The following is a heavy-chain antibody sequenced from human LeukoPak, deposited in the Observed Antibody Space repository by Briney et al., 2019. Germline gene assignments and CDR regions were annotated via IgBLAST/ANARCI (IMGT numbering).Heavy chain of an antibody. CDR1: GYTFTDYA. CDR3: TRDLTISGPIGY. V-gene: IGHV1-2*06. D-gene: IGHD3-9*01. CDR2: IDPHSGGT. Sequence: GASVKVSCKASGYTFTDYAIHWVRQAPGQGLEWVGRIDPHSGGTNYAQKFQGRVTLTRDASIGTAYMELRRLRSDDTAFYYCTRDLTISGPIGYWGQETLVTVSS. J-gene: IGHJ4*02.